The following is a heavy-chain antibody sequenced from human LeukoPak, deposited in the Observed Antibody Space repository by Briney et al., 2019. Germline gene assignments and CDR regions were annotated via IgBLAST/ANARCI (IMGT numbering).Heavy chain of an antibody. CDR3: ASKYYYDSSGYYCPLGY. D-gene: IGHD3-22*01. J-gene: IGHJ4*02. CDR1: GFTVSSNY. Sequence: GGSLRLSCAASGFTVSSNYMSWVRQAPGKGLEWVSLIYSGGSTYYADSVKGRFTISRDNSKNTLYLQMNSLRAEDTAVYYCASKYYYDSSGYYCPLGYWGQGTLVTVSS. CDR2: IYSGGST. V-gene: IGHV3-66*01.